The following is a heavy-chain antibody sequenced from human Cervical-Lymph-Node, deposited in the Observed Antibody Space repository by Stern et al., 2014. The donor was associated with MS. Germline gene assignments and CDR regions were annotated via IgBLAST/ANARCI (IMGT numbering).Heavy chain of an antibody. CDR1: GGSISSYY. V-gene: IGHV4-59*01. CDR2: IYYSGST. Sequence: QVQLVESGPGLVKPSETLSLTCTVSGGSISSYYWSWIRQPPGKGLEWIGDIYYSGSTNYNPSLKSRVTISVDTSKNQFSLKLSSVTAADTAVYYCARGATQAFDPWGQGTLVTVSS. J-gene: IGHJ5*02. CDR3: ARGATQAFDP.